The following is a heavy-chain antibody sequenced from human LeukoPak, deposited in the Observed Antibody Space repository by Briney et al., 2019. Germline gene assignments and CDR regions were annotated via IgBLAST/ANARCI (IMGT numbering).Heavy chain of an antibody. J-gene: IGHJ4*02. V-gene: IGHV4-34*01. CDR3: ARGLHLATWDY. CDR2: IDHSGST. CDR1: GGSFGGYY. Sequence: SETLSLTCAVYGGSFGGYYWSWIRQPPGKGLEWIGEIDHSGSTNYNPSLKSRVTISVDTSKNQFSLKLSSVTAADTAVYYCARGLHLATWDYWGQGTLVTVSS. D-gene: IGHD5-12*01.